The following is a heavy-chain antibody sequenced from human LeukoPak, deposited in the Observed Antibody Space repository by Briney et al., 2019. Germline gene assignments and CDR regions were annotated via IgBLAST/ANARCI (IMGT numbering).Heavy chain of an antibody. V-gene: IGHV3-21*01. D-gene: IGHD5-18*01. Sequence: GGSLRLSCAASGFTFSSYSMNWVRQAPGKGLEWVSSISSSSSYIYYADSVKGRFTTSRDNAKNSLYLQMNSLRAEDTAVYHCATNSYGSGGKRDYWGQGTLVTVSS. CDR2: ISSSSSYI. CDR3: ATNSYGSGGKRDY. CDR1: GFTFSSYS. J-gene: IGHJ4*02.